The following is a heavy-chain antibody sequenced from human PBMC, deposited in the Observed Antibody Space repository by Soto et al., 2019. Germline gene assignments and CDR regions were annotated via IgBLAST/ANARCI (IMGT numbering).Heavy chain of an antibody. CDR3: AKDPYYDSSGYRLYYFDY. V-gene: IGHV3-43*02. CDR1: GFTFDDYA. D-gene: IGHD3-22*01. CDR2: ISGDGGST. J-gene: IGHJ4*02. Sequence: GGSLRLSCAASGFTFDDYAMHWVRQAPGKGLEWVSLISGDGGSTYYADSVKGRFTISRDNSKNSLYLQMNSLRTEDTALYYCAKDPYYDSSGYRLYYFDYWGQGTLVTVSS.